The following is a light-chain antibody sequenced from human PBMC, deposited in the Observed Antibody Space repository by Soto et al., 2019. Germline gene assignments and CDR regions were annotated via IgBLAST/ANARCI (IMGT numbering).Light chain of an antibody. CDR3: QQRSSWPPTIT. Sequence: EIVLTQSPATLSLSPGERATLSCRASQIVSTYLAWYQQRPGQAPRLLIYDASYSATDIPPRFSGSGSGTDFTLTISSLEPEDFAVYYCQQRSSWPPTITFGQGTRLDIK. CDR1: QIVSTY. J-gene: IGKJ5*01. CDR2: DAS. V-gene: IGKV3-11*01.